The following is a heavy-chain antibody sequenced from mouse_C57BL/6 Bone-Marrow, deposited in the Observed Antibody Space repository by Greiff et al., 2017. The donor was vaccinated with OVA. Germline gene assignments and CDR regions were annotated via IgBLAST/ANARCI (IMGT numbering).Heavy chain of an antibody. D-gene: IGHD1-1*01. CDR3: ARGNFGSSFYAMDY. J-gene: IGHJ4*01. Sequence: EVQLQQSVAELVRPGASVKLSCTASGFNIKNTYMHWVKQRPEQGLEWIGRIDPANDNTKYAPKFQGKATMTADTSSNTAYLQLSSLSSEDTAVYCCARGNFGSSFYAMDYWGQGTSVTVS. V-gene: IGHV14-3*01. CDR2: IDPANDNT. CDR1: GFNIKNTY.